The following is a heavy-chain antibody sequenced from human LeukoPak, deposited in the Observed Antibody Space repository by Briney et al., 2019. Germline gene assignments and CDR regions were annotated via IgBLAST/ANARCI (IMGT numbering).Heavy chain of an antibody. D-gene: IGHD2-2*01. Sequence: GGSLRLSCAASGFTFSSYLMSWVRQAPGKGLEWVANIKQDGSEKYYVDSVKGRFTIPRDNAKNSLYLQMNSLRAEDTAVYYCARDPIGYCSSTSCSPRWGQGTLVTVSS. CDR2: IKQDGSEK. CDR1: GFTFSSYL. CDR3: ARDPIGYCSSTSCSPR. V-gene: IGHV3-7*01. J-gene: IGHJ4*02.